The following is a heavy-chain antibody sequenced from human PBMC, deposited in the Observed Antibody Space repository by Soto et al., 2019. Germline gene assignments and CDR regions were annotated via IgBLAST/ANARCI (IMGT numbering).Heavy chain of an antibody. Sequence: QVQVVQSGDEVKKPGASVKVSCKASGYTFTNYGFSWVRQAPGQGLEWMGWISGYNGNTKYAEKFQGRVTMTTDTSTSPAHMEVRSLRSDDTAVYYCAREGQAPYYYYGMDVWGQGTAVTVSS. J-gene: IGHJ6*02. V-gene: IGHV1-18*01. CDR1: GYTFTNYG. CDR2: ISGYNGNT. CDR3: AREGQAPYYYYGMDV.